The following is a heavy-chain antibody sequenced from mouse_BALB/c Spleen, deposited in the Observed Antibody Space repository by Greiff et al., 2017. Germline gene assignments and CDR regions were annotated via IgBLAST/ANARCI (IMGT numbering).Heavy chain of an antibody. J-gene: IGHJ4*01. CDR2: ISSGGSYT. CDR1: GFTFSSYA. D-gene: IGHD1-1*01. CDR3: ARNYGSSPYAMDY. V-gene: IGHV5-9-4*01. Sequence: EVNLVESGGGLVKPGGSLKLSCAASGFTFSSYAMSWVRQSPEKRLEWVAEISSGGSYTYYPDTVTGRFTISRDNAKNTLYLEMSSLRSEDTAMYYCARNYGSSPYAMDYWGQGTSVTVSS.